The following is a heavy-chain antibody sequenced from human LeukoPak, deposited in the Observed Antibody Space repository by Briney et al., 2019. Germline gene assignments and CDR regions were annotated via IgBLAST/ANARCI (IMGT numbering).Heavy chain of an antibody. CDR1: GYTFISYY. J-gene: IGHJ4*02. D-gene: IGHD1-1*01. CDR2: INPKTGST. V-gene: IGHV1-46*01. CDR3: ARHSLPGTTPFDY. Sequence: ASVTVSCKASGYTFISYYVHWVRQVPGQGLEWMGIINPKTGSTTYPQKFQGRVTMTRDTFTSTVYMELSSLESEDTALYYCARHSLPGTTPFDYWGQGTLVTVS.